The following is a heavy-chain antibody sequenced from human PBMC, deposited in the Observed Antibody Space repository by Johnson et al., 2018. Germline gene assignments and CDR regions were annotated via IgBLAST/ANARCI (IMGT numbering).Heavy chain of an antibody. CDR3: ARGMADYYDSSGYYPGAFDI. V-gene: IGHV3-33*01. Sequence: QLVESGGGVVQPGRSLRXSWXASGFTFSSYGMHWVRQAPGKGLEWVAVIWFDGSKKYHVDSVKGRFTIPRDNSKNTLYLQMNSLRAEDTAVYYCARGMADYYDSSGYYPGAFDIWGQGTMVTVSS. CDR1: GFTFSSYG. D-gene: IGHD3-22*01. J-gene: IGHJ3*02. CDR2: IWFDGSKK.